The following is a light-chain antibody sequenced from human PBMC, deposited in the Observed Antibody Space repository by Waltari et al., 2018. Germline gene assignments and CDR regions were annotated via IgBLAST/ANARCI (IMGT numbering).Light chain of an antibody. CDR3: QSYDRSLSGWV. J-gene: IGLJ3*02. V-gene: IGLV1-40*01. CDR2: GNN. Sequence: QSVLTPPPSVSGAPGQRVTIPCPGTSSHIGAGYAVRWYQQPPGTVPKLLIDGNNNRPSGVPDRFSGSKSGTSASLAITGLQAEDEADYYCQSYDRSLSGWVFGGGTKLTVL. CDR1: SSHIGAGYA.